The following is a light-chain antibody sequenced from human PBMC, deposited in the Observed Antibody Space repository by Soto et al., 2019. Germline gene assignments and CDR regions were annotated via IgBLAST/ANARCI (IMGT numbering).Light chain of an antibody. Sequence: DIQMTQSPSTLSASVGERVTITCRARQSVSNWLAWYQQKPGKAPKVLIYDVSSLESGVPSRFSGSGSGTEFILTISSLQPDDFATYYCQQYDSYSWTFDQGTKVEMK. V-gene: IGKV1-5*01. CDR2: DVS. CDR3: QQYDSYSWT. CDR1: QSVSNW. J-gene: IGKJ1*01.